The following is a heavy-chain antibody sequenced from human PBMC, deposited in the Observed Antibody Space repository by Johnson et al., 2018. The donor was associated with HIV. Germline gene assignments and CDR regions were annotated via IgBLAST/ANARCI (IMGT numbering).Heavy chain of an antibody. V-gene: IGHV3-33*01. CDR1: GFTFSSYG. J-gene: IGHJ3*02. CDR2: IWYDGSNK. Sequence: QVQLVESGGGVVQPGRSLRLSCAASGFTFSSYGMHWVRQAPGKGLEWVAVIWYDGSNKYYADSVKGRFPISRDNSKNTLYLQMNSLRAEDTAVYYCARDRTYCSGGSCYFDAFDIWGQGTMVTVSS. CDR3: ARDRTYCSGGSCYFDAFDI. D-gene: IGHD2-15*01.